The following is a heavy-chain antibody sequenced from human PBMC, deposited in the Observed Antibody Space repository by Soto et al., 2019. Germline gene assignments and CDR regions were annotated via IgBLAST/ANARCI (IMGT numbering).Heavy chain of an antibody. CDR3: ARDSSGTYSPDY. J-gene: IGHJ4*02. Sequence: PGGSLRLSCAGSGFTFSTFAMTWVRQPPGKGLEWVSSITKSGDKTFYADSVKGRFTISRDNSKSTLYVQMNSLIVEDTAVYYCARDSSGTYSPDYRCPATLVSVFS. D-gene: IGHD1-26*01. V-gene: IGHV3-23*01. CDR1: GFTFSTFA. CDR2: ITKSGDKT.